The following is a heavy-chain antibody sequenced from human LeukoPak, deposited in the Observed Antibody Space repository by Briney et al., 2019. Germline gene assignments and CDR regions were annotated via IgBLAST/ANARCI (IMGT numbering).Heavy chain of an antibody. V-gene: IGHV3-43*01. CDR3: ARDRTAEAGNDYYMGV. D-gene: IGHD6-13*01. J-gene: IGHJ6*03. CDR1: GFTFDDYT. Sequence: GGSLRLSCAASGFTFDDYTMHWVRQPPGKGLEWISLISWDGGTTYYADSVRGRFTISRDNSKNSLFLRMNSLRPEDIALYYCARDRTAEAGNDYYMGVWGKGTTVIVSS. CDR2: ISWDGGTT.